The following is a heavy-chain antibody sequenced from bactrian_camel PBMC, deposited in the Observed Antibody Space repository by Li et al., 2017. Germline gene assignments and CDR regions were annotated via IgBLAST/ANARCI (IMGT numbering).Heavy chain of an antibody. V-gene: IGHV3S55*01. CDR1: RFSYSTAY. Sequence: QVQLVESGGGSVQAGGSLRPSCAVSRFSYSTAYMAWFRQTPGKEREGVAGIDTDGTTTYRDSVKGRFTMSQDADKNTLYLQMNNLKPEDTGMYYCAAEGYDGSCRVGGQFDYWGQGTKVTVS. D-gene: IGHD6*01. CDR3: AAEGYDGSCRVGGQFDY. CDR2: IDTDGTT. J-gene: IGHJ4*01.